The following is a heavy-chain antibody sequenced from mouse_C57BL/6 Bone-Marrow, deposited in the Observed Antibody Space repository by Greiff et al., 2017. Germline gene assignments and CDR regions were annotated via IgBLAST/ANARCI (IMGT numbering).Heavy chain of an antibody. CDR3: ARWDNDYDEAWFAY. J-gene: IGHJ3*01. Sequence: QVQLQQPGTELVKPGASVKLSCKASGYTFTSYWMHWVKQRPGQGLEWIGNLNPSTGGTNYNEKFKSKATLTVDKSSSTAYMQLSSLTSEDSAVYYYARWDNDYDEAWFAYWGQGTLVTVSA. CDR2: LNPSTGGT. D-gene: IGHD2-4*01. V-gene: IGHV1-53*01. CDR1: GYTFTSYW.